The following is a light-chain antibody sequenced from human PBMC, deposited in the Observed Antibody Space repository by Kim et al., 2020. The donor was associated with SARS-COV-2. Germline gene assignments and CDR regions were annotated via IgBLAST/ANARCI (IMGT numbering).Light chain of an antibody. J-gene: IGKJ1*01. V-gene: IGKV3D-15*01. CDR1: QDIRSN. Sequence: VSPGERATLSCRASQDIRSNLAWYQQKPGQPPRLLIYDAATRATGIPARFSGSGSGTEFSLTIDSLQSEDSAVYFCQQYNDWPPWTFGQGTKL. CDR3: QQYNDWPPWT. CDR2: DAA.